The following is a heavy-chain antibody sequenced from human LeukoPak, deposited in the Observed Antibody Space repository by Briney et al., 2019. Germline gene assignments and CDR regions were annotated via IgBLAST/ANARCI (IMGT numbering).Heavy chain of an antibody. CDR2: LSYGGRT. CDR1: GFTFSSYA. V-gene: IGHV4-39*07. CDR3: VRDTGKIDGYFDS. J-gene: IGHJ4*02. Sequence: GSLRLSCAASGFTFSSYAMSWIRHSPGKGLQWLGSLSYGGRTNSNPSLNSPVSISTDLSKNQFSLKLPSVTAADTAVYYCVRDTGKIDGYFDSWGQGTPVTVSS. D-gene: IGHD1-1*01.